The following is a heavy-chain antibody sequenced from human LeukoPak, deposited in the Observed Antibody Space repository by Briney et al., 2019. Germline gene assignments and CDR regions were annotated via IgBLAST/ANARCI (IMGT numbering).Heavy chain of an antibody. J-gene: IGHJ3*02. D-gene: IGHD1-14*01. V-gene: IGHV3-11*03. CDR2: ISGSSSAT. CDR1: GFTFSDYY. CDR3: ATYLTRNHYDAFDI. Sequence: GGSLRLSCAASGFTFSDYYMSWIRQAPGKGLEWVSYISGSSSATNYADSVKGRSTISRDNAKNSLYLQMNSLRAEDTAVYFCATYLTRNHYDAFDIWGQGTMVTVAS.